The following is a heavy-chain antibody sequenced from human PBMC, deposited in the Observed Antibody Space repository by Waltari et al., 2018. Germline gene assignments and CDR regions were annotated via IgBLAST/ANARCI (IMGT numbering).Heavy chain of an antibody. CDR2: FYRNDDI. J-gene: IGHJ4*02. V-gene: IGHV2-5*01. Sequence: QITLKESGPMLVKPTQTLTLTCTFSGFSFSTRGGGVGWIRQPPGKALEWLTLFYRNDDIYYNPSLKSRLTVTTDPTKNQVVLTMTNMDPVDAGTYYCAHYVSLSFRYFDFWGQGALVIVSS. D-gene: IGHD3-10*02. CDR1: GFSFSTRGGG. CDR3: AHYVSLSFRYFDF.